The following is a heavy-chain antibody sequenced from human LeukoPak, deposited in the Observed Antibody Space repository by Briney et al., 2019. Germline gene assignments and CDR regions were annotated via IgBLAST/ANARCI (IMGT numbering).Heavy chain of an antibody. V-gene: IGHV3-74*01. CDR1: GFTFSKYW. Sequence: PGGSLRLSCAASGFTFSKYWMLWVRQAPGKGLESVSRINTDGTVTTYADSAKGRFTVSRDNADNTMFLQMNSVRDADTAVYYCATKQWLAPPPDSWGQGTPVTVSS. D-gene: IGHD6-19*01. CDR3: ATKQWLAPPPDS. J-gene: IGHJ4*02. CDR2: INTDGTVT.